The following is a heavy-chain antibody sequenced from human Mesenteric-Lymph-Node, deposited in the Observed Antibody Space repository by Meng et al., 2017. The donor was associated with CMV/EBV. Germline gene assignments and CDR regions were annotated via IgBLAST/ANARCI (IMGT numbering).Heavy chain of an antibody. CDR2: IYDSGST. Sequence: GSLRLSCDVYGGSFDIYYWSWIRQPPGKGLEWIGCIYDSGSTSYNPSLKSRVTISVDTSKNQFSLKLSSVTAADTAVYYCARVYSSSGLYYYGMDVWGQGTTVTVSS. D-gene: IGHD6-6*01. J-gene: IGHJ6*02. CDR3: ARVYSSSGLYYYGMDV. V-gene: IGHV4-59*01. CDR1: GGSFDIYY.